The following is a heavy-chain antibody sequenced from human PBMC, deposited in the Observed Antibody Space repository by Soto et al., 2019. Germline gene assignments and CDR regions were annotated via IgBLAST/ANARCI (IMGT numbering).Heavy chain of an antibody. V-gene: IGHV1-2*02. J-gene: IGHJ5*02. D-gene: IGHD6-19*01. Sequence: ASVKVSCKASGYTFTGYYMHWVRQAPGQGLEWTGWINPNSGGTNYAQKFQGRVTMTRDTSISTAYMELSRLRSDDTAVYYCARGAVAVYNWFDPWGQGTLVTVSS. CDR1: GYTFTGYY. CDR3: ARGAVAVYNWFDP. CDR2: INPNSGGT.